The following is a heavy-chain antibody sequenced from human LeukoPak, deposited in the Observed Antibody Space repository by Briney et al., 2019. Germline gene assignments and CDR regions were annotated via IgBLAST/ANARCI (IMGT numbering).Heavy chain of an antibody. V-gene: IGHV4-34*01. CDR2: INRSGST. CDR3: ARDGAAVAATYYNHYMDV. J-gene: IGHJ6*03. D-gene: IGHD6-19*01. Sequence: PSETLSLTCAVYGGSFSGYYWSWIRQPPGKGLEWIGEINRSGSTNYNPSLKSRVTISVDTSKNQFSLKVNSVTAADTAVYYCARDGAAVAATYYNHYMDVWGKGTTVTVPS. CDR1: GGSFSGYY.